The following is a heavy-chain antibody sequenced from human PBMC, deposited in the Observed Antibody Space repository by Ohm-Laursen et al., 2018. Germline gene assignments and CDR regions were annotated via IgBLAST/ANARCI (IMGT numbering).Heavy chain of an antibody. CDR2: IYYNGNP. D-gene: IGHD3-10*01. V-gene: IGHV4-59*12. CDR3: ARDQRRGSGSQSLRYYGMDV. Sequence: GTLSLTCTVSGGSLRNYYWSWIRQPPGKGLEWIGYIYYNGNPRYNPSLESRVTISVDTSKNLFSLKLSSVSAADTAVYYCARDQRRGSGSQSLRYYGMDVWGQGTTVTVSS. J-gene: IGHJ6*02. CDR1: GGSLRNYY.